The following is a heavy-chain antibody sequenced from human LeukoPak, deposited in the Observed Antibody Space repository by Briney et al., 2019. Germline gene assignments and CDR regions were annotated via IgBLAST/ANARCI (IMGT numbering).Heavy chain of an antibody. Sequence: GGSLRLSCAASGFTFSSYSMNWVRQAPGKGLEWVSSISSSSSYIYYADSVKGRFTISRDNAKNSLYLQMNSLRAEDTAVYYCARGQHYYDSSGYLDYWGQGTLVTVSS. D-gene: IGHD3-22*01. CDR1: GFTFSSYS. CDR3: ARGQHYYDSSGYLDY. CDR2: ISSSSSYI. V-gene: IGHV3-21*01. J-gene: IGHJ4*02.